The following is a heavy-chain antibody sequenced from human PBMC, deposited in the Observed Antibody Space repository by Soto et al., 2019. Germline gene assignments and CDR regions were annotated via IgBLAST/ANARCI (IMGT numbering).Heavy chain of an antibody. V-gene: IGHV3-23*01. CDR1: GFTFNAYA. CDR3: ARVASDYINSVDN. CDR2: IGGSGGNR. J-gene: IGHJ4*02. Sequence: EVQLLESGGGLVQPGGSMRLSCAASGFTFNAYAMTWVRQAPGKGLAWFSAIGGSGGNRYYADSVRGRFTISRDNSKDTVDLQMNSLRVEDTAVYYCARVASDYINSVDNWGQGILVNVSS. D-gene: IGHD4-4*01.